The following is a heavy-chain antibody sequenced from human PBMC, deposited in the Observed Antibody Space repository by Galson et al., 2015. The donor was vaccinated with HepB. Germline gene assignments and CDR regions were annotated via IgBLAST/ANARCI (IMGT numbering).Heavy chain of an antibody. CDR3: AISDPYYYDYMDV. CDR2: IIPFLGVP. V-gene: IGHV1-69*10. CDR1: GGTFSTYA. Sequence: SVKVSCKASGGTFSTYAISWVRQAPGQGLEWMGGIIPFLGVPNYAQNFQGRVTITADKSTSTAYMELSGLRSEDTAMYYCAISDPYYYDYMDVWGKGTTVTVSS. J-gene: IGHJ6*03.